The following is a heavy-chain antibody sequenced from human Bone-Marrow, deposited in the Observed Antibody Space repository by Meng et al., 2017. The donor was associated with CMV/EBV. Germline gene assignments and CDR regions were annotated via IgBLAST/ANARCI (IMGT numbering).Heavy chain of an antibody. J-gene: IGHJ3*02. V-gene: IGHV1-18*01. CDR3: AKILVGASSDDAFDI. CDR1: GYTFTSYG. Sequence: ASVKVSCKASGYTFTSYGISWVRQAPGQGLEWMGWISAYNGNTNYAQKLQGRVTMTTDTSTSTAYMELRSLRSDDTAVYYCAKILVGASSDDAFDIWGQGTMVTVSS. CDR2: ISAYNGNT. D-gene: IGHD1-26*01.